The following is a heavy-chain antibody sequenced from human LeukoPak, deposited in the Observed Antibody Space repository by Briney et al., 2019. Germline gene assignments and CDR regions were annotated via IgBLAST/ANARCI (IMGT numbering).Heavy chain of an antibody. V-gene: IGHV4-4*07. Sequence: SETLSLTCTVSGASIRSYYWSWIRQPAGKGLEWIGRIDNSGSTNYNPSLKSRVIMSLDTSNNQFSLKLNSVTAADTAIYYCARHFDSCGLDYWGQGTLVTVSS. D-gene: IGHD3-22*01. J-gene: IGHJ4*02. CDR2: IDNSGST. CDR3: ARHFDSCGLDY. CDR1: GASIRSYY.